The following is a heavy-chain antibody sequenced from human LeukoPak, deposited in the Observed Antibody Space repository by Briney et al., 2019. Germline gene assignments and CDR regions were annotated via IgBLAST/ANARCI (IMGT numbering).Heavy chain of an antibody. V-gene: IGHV1-2*02. J-gene: IGHJ4*02. D-gene: IGHD3-3*01. CDR1: GYTFTGSY. CDR3: ARVKGRVFGVITTKERYFDY. CDR2: INPSSGVS. Sequence: ASVKVSCKASGYTFTGSYMHWVRQAPGQGLEWVGWINPSSGVSNYAQKFRGRVTMTRDTSISTAYMELSRLTSDDTAVYYCARVKGRVFGVITTKERYFDYWGQGTLVTVSS.